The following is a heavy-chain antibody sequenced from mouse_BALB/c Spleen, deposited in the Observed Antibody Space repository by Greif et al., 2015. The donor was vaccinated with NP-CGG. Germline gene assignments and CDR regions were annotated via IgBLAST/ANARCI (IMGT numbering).Heavy chain of an antibody. CDR3: ARRHYYGHMDY. Sequence: QVQLQQSGAELVKPGASVKLSCQASGYTFTSYWMHWVKQRPGQGLEWIGEIDPSDSYTNYNQKFKGKATLTVDKSSSTAYMRLSSLTSEDSAVYYCARRHYYGHMDYWGQGTSVTVSS. CDR1: GYTFTSYW. CDR2: IDPSDSYT. J-gene: IGHJ4*01. V-gene: IGHV1-69*02. D-gene: IGHD1-2*01.